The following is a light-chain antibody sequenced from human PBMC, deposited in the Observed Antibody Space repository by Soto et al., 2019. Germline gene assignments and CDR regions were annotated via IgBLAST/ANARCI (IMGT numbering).Light chain of an antibody. V-gene: IGLV2-11*01. J-gene: IGLJ1*01. CDR3: CSYAGSPYV. CDR2: DVS. CDR1: SSEVGDYNY. Sequence: QSVLTQPRSVSGSPGQSVAISCTGTSSEVGDYNYVSWYQQHPGKAPKVMIYDVSKRPSGFPDRFSGSKSGNTASLTISGLQAEDEADYYCCSYAGSPYVFGTGTKVTVL.